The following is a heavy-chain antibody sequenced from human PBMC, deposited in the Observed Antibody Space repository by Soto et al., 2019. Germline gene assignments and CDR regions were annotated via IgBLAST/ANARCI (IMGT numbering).Heavy chain of an antibody. CDR2: INHSGST. J-gene: IGHJ4*01. Sequence: PSETLSRTCAFYVGSFSGYYWSCIRHPPGKWLEWIGEINHSGSTNYNPSLKSRVTISVDTSKNQFSLKLSSVTAADTAVYYWAIEPYYYDSSGVDDRGQGTRVTVS. V-gene: IGHV4-34*01. CDR3: AIEPYYYDSSGVDD. D-gene: IGHD3-22*01. CDR1: VGSFSGYY.